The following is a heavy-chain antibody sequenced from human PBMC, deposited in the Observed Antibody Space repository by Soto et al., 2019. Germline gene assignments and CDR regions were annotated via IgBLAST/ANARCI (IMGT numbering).Heavy chain of an antibody. CDR1: GLIFSNYR. CDR3: ARDTDGLHY. Sequence: LRLSCAASGLIFSNYRMHWVRQAPGKGLVWVSCISTDGSITNYADSVKGRFTVSRDNAKNTLYLQMNSLRAEDTALYYCARDTDGLHYWGQGTLVTVSS. V-gene: IGHV3-74*01. CDR2: ISTDGSIT. J-gene: IGHJ4*02.